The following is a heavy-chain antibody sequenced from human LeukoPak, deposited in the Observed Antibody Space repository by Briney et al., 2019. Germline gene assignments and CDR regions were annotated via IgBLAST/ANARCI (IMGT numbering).Heavy chain of an antibody. CDR1: GDSISNYY. Sequence: SETLSLTCTVSGDSISNYYWSWVRQPAGKGLECIGRIYASGSSNYNPSLKSRITMSVDTSKNHFSLKLSSVTAADTAVYYCARCLNTYYYDNSGYSPEHYYMDVWGKGTTVIVSS. D-gene: IGHD3-22*01. CDR3: ARCLNTYYYDNSGYSPEHYYMDV. CDR2: IYASGSS. J-gene: IGHJ6*03. V-gene: IGHV4-4*07.